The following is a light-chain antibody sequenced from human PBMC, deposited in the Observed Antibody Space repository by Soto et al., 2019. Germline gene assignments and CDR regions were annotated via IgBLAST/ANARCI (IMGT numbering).Light chain of an antibody. CDR1: SSTIGAGYD. CDR3: QSYDSSLSVVV. J-gene: IGLJ2*01. V-gene: IGLV1-40*01. CDR2: GNS. Sequence: QSVLTQPPSVSGAPGQRVTISCTGGSSTIGAGYDVHWYQQLPGTAPKLLIYGNSNRPSGVPDRFSGSKSGTSASLAITGLQAEDEADYYCQSYDSSLSVVVFGGGTKLTVL.